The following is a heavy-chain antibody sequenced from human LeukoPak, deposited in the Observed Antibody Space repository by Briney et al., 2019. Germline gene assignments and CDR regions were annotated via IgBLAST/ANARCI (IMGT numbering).Heavy chain of an antibody. Sequence: ASVKVSCKASGYTFSSDDINCVRQATGQGLEWMGWMNPNSGNTGYVQKFQGRVTMTRNTSISTAYMELSSLRSDDTAVYYCSRAKTKVVVATVYYYYGMDVWGQGTTVTVSS. CDR1: GYTFSSDD. J-gene: IGHJ6*02. V-gene: IGHV1-8*01. D-gene: IGHD2-15*01. CDR2: MNPNSGNT. CDR3: SRAKTKVVVATVYYYYGMDV.